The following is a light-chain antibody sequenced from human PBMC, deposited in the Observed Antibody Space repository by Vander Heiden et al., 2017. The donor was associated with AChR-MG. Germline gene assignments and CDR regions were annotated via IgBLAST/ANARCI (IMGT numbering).Light chain of an antibody. V-gene: IGKV2-28*01. J-gene: IGKJ2*01. CDR2: LGS. Sequence: DIGITHSALSLPVTRGGPAANSCSSSHSLMQSNGYSYLEWYLQRPGQSPQLLIYLGSNRASGVPDRFSGSGSGTDFTLKISRVEAEDVGVYYCRQALQTPHTFGQGTKLEIK. CDR3: RQALQTPHT. CDR1: HSLMQSNGYSY.